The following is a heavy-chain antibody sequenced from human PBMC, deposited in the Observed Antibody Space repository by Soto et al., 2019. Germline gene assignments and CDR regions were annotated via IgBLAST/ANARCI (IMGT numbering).Heavy chain of an antibody. J-gene: IGHJ2*01. V-gene: IGHV1-69*12. CDR3: ARAPLDYYDSSGYYYWYFDL. Sequence: QVQLVQSGAAVKKPGSSVKVSCKASGGTFSSYAISWVRQAPGQGLEWMGGIIPTFGTANYAQKFQGRVTITADESTSTAYMELSSLRSEDTAVYYCARAPLDYYDSSGYYYWYFDLWGRGTLVTVSS. CDR1: GGTFSSYA. CDR2: IIPTFGTA. D-gene: IGHD3-22*01.